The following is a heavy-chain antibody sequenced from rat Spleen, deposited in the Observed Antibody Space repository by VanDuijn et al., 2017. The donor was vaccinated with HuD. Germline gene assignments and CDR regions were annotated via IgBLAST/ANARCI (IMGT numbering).Heavy chain of an antibody. D-gene: IGHD1-2*01. V-gene: IGHV5-7*01. Sequence: EVQLVESGGGLVQPGRSLKLSCVASGFTFSSFTMAWVRQAPKKGLEWVATISSGGSNTYYPDSVKGRFTISRDNAKSTLYLQMDSLRSEVTASYYCARSTYYSSYDYVMDAWGQGASVTVSS. CDR2: ISSGGSNT. J-gene: IGHJ4*01. CDR3: ARSTYYSSYDYVMDA. CDR1: GFTFSSFT.